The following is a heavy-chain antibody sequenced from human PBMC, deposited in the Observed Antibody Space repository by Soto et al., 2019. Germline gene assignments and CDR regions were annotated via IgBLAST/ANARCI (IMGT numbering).Heavy chain of an antibody. D-gene: IGHD2-21*01. CDR2: ISPDVSNR. V-gene: IGHV3-74*01. J-gene: IGHJ4*02. CDR3: ASWGHIVPVSPTDFDH. CDR1: EFPFSTXL. Sequence: LXLXCAASEFPFSTXLMNWVSQTPGKGLMCVSRISPDVSNRGYADSVEGLFTFSRDNAKNTLYLQMHSLRAEETAMYYCASWGHIVPVSPTDFDHWGEGTLVTVSS.